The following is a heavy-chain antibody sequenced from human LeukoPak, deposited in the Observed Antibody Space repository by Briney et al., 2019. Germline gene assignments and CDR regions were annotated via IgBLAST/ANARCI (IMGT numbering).Heavy chain of an antibody. CDR1: GYTFTSYD. CDR2: INASDGDT. Sequence: ASVKVSCKASGYTFTSYDINWVRQAPGQRLEWMGRINASDGDTKYSQKFQGRVTITRDTSASTVYMELSSLRSEDTAVYYCARDAIPGRTSHLDYWGQGALVTVSS. J-gene: IGHJ4*02. V-gene: IGHV1-3*01. CDR3: ARDAIPGRTSHLDY. D-gene: IGHD1-26*01.